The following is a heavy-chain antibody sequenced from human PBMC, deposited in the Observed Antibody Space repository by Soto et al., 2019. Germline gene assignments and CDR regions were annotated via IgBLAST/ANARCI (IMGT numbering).Heavy chain of an antibody. V-gene: IGHV1-18*04. CDR3: ARNEIVVVPAAYLPDEYLQH. CDR2: ISAYNGNT. D-gene: IGHD2-2*01. J-gene: IGHJ1*01. CDR1: GYTFTSYG. Sequence: GASVKVSCKASGYTFTSYGISWVRQAPGQGLEWMGWISAYNGNTNYAQRLQGRVTMTTDTSTSTAYMELRSLRSDDTAVYYCARNEIVVVPAAYLPDEYLQHWG.